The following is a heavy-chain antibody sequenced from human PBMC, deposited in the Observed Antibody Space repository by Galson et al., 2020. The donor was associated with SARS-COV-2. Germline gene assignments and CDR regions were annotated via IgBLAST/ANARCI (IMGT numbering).Heavy chain of an antibody. D-gene: IGHD3-22*01. CDR3: AKVSRIIVIESLTPHDY. V-gene: IGHV3-23*01. CDR1: GFSFNSYA. Sequence: GESLKISCAASGFSFNSYAMGWVRQAPGKGLEWVSTVGGSGRNTYYAESVKGRFTISRDNSKNTLYLQMNSLRAEDTAVYYCAKVSRIIVIESLTPHDYWGQGTLVTVSS. J-gene: IGHJ4*02. CDR2: VGGSGRNT.